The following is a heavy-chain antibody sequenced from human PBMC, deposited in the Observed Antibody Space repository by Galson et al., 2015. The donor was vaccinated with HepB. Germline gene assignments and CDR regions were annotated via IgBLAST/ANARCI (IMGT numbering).Heavy chain of an antibody. D-gene: IGHD1-26*01. J-gene: IGHJ4*02. CDR1: GDSVSNNNVA. CDR3: ARAGPQGGADFGY. CDR2: TYYKSQWYN. V-gene: IGHV6-1*01. Sequence: CAISGDSVSNNNVAWNWIRQSPSRGLEWLGRTYYKSQWYNDYAVSVKSRITINPDTSKNQVSLQLKSVTPEDTAVYYCARAGPQGGADFGYWGQGTRVTV.